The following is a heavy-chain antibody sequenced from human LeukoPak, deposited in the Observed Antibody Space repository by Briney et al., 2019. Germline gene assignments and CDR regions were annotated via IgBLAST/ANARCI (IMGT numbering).Heavy chain of an antibody. CDR2: IYHSGST. CDR1: GGSISSGGYY. Sequence: ASETLSLTCTVSGGSISSGGYYWSWIRQPPGKGLEWIGEIYHSGSTNYNPSLKSRVTISVDKSKNQFSLKLSSVTAAGTAVYYCAKDLVVVPAASDAFDIWGQGTMVTVSS. D-gene: IGHD2-2*01. V-gene: IGHV4-30-2*01. CDR3: AKDLVVVPAASDAFDI. J-gene: IGHJ3*02.